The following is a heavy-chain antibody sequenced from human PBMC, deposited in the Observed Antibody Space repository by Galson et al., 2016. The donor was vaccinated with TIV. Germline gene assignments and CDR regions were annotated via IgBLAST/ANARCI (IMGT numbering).Heavy chain of an antibody. CDR3: ATEYYLASGTDPLVGYKGMDV. CDR1: GFTFSNAR. CDR2: SRSNTDGGTT. D-gene: IGHD3-10*01. Sequence: SLRLSCAASGFTFSNARMNWVRQAPGKGLEWVGRSRSNTDGGTTEYAAPGNGRFLVSRDDSRNTLFLDMNSLKTDDTALYFCATEYYLASGTDPLVGYKGMDVWGQGTLVTVSS. V-gene: IGHV3-15*01. J-gene: IGHJ4*02.